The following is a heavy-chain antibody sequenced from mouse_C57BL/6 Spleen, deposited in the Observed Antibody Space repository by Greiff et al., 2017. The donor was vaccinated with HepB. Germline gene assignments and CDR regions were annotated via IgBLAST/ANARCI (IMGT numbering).Heavy chain of an antibody. D-gene: IGHD1-1*01. Sequence: EVKLMESGGGLVKPGGSLKLSCAASGFTFSSYAMSWVRQTPEKRLEWVATISDGGSYTYYPDNVKGRFTISRDNAKNNLYLQMSHLKSEDTAMYYCARDTVYYYGSREGDWFAYWGQGTLVTVSA. V-gene: IGHV5-4*01. CDR1: GFTFSSYA. CDR2: ISDGGSYT. J-gene: IGHJ3*01. CDR3: ARDTVYYYGSREGDWFAY.